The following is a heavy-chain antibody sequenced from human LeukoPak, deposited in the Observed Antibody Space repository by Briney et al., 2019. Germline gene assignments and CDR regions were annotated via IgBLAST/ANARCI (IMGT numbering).Heavy chain of an antibody. Sequence: GGSLRLSCAVSGLTVSSNFMSWVRQAPGKGLEWVSAISGSGGSTYYADSVKGRFTISRDNSKNTLYLQMTSLRAEDTAVYYCAKDLSRGSGYFITSFDYWGQGTLVTVSS. D-gene: IGHD3-22*01. CDR1: GLTVSSNF. J-gene: IGHJ4*02. V-gene: IGHV3-23*01. CDR3: AKDLSRGSGYFITSFDY. CDR2: ISGSGGST.